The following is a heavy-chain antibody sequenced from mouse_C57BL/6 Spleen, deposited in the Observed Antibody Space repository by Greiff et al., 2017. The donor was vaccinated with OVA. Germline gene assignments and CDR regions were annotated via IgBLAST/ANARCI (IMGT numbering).Heavy chain of an antibody. D-gene: IGHD1-1*01. CDR3: ARRVEGYFDV. V-gene: IGHV1-55*01. CDR2: IYPGSGST. Sequence: VQLKQPGAELVKPGASVKMSCKASGYTFTSYWITWVKQRPGQGLEWIGDIYPGSGSTNYNEKFKSKATLTVDTSSSTAYMQLSSLTSEDSAVYYCARRVEGYFDVWGTGTTVTVSS. CDR1: GYTFTSYW. J-gene: IGHJ1*03.